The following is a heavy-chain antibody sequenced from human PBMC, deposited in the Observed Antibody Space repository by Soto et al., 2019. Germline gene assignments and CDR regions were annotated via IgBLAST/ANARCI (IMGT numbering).Heavy chain of an antibody. D-gene: IGHD2-2*01. CDR1: GYTFTNYG. CDR3: ARRPSADWFDS. J-gene: IGHJ5*01. V-gene: IGHV1-18*01. Sequence: QVQLVQSGTEVKRPGASVRVSCKASGYTFTNYGITWVRQAPGQGLELMGWISPHNGKTNYAQRVQGRGSLTADTSTSTAYMDLRSLTFDDTALYYCARRPSADWFDSWGQGTLVTVSS. CDR2: ISPHNGKT.